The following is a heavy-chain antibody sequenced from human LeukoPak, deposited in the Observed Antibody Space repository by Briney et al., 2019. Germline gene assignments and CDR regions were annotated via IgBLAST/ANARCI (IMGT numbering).Heavy chain of an antibody. CDR3: ARDYDSSGYLPDY. CDR1: GFTFSNYA. CDR2: ISYDGSHK. J-gene: IGHJ4*02. D-gene: IGHD3-22*01. Sequence: GGSLRLSCAASGFTFSNYAMHWVRQAPGKELEWVAVISYDGSHKYYADSVKGRFTISRDNSKNTLYLQMNSLRAEDTGVYYCARDYDSSGYLPDYWGQGTLVTVSS. V-gene: IGHV3-30*04.